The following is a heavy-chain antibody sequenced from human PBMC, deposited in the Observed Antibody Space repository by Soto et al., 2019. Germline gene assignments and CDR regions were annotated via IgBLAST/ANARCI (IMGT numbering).Heavy chain of an antibody. CDR2: IIPIFGTA. V-gene: IGHV1-69*01. CDR1: GGTFSSYA. Sequence: QVQLVQSGAEVKKPGSSVKVSCKASGGTFSSYAISWVRQAPGQGLEWMGGIIPIFGTANYAQKFQGRVTITADESTSTAYMELSSLSSEDTSVVYCARFIRLGELSLFDYWGQGTLVTVYS. D-gene: IGHD3-16*02. J-gene: IGHJ4*02. CDR3: ARFIRLGELSLFDY.